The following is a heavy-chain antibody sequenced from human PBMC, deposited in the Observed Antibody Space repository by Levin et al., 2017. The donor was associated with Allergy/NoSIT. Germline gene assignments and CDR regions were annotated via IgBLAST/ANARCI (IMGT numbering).Heavy chain of an antibody. CDR1: GYTFTSYA. CDR2: INTNTGNP. D-gene: IGHD6-6*01. V-gene: IGHV7-4-1*02. Sequence: GGSLRLSCKASGYTFTSYAMNWVRQAPGQGLEWMGWINTNTGNPTYAQGFTGRFVLSLDTSVSTAYLQISSLKAEDTAVYYCARALYSSSSFWFDPWGQGTLVTVSS. CDR3: ARALYSSSSFWFDP. J-gene: IGHJ5*02.